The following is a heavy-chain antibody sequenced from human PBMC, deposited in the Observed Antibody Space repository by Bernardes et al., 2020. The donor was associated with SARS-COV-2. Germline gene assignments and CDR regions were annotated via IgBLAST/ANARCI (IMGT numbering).Heavy chain of an antibody. CDR2: ISSSGASR. V-gene: IGHV3-23*01. J-gene: IGHJ3*01. D-gene: IGHD2-8*01. CDR1: GFTFSIYA. CDR3: AKGGPGVTGDAFDV. Sequence: GGSLRLSCAASGFTFSIYAMSWVRQAPGKGPEWVSAISSSGASRYYADSVKGRSTISRDNSKNTLFLQMNGLRAEDTAVYYCAKGGPGVTGDAFDVWGHGTMVTVSS.